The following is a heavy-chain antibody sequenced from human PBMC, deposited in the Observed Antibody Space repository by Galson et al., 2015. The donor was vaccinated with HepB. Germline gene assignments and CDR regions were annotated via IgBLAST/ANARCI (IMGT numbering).Heavy chain of an antibody. CDR3: ARDSFYDNTGYPVPRNFGVDV. Sequence: CAISGDSVSSSTAAWNWIRQSPSRGLEWLGRTYYRSKWYNDYAVSVKSRITINPDTSKNQFPLQLSSVTPDDTAVYYCARDSFYDNTGYPVPRNFGVDVWAKGPRSPSP. D-gene: IGHD3-22*01. CDR1: GDSVSSSTAA. J-gene: IGHJ6*02. V-gene: IGHV6-1*01. CDR2: TYYRSKWYN.